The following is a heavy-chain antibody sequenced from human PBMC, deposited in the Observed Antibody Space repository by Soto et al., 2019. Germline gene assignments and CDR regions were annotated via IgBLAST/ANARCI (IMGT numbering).Heavy chain of an antibody. V-gene: IGHV4-39*01. D-gene: IGHD2-2*01. CDR2: IYYSGST. J-gene: IGHJ5*02. CDR3: ARQSCSSTTCYSWVSWFAP. CDR1: GGSISRSSYY. Sequence: SETRSLTCSGSGGSISRSSYYWGWIRQAPGKGLEWIGSIYYSGSTYYNPSLKSRVTISVDTAKNQFSLKLSSVTAADTAVYYCARQSCSSTTCYSWVSWFAPRGQGPLVTVS.